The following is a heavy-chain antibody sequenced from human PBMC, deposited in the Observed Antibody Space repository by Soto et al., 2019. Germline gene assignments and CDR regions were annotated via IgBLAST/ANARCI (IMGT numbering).Heavy chain of an antibody. CDR2: IIAYNGNT. CDR3: ARDGKWLRVGYNWGGFDY. J-gene: IGHJ4*02. D-gene: IGHD1-1*01. CDR1: GYTFTSYG. V-gene: IGHV1-18*01. Sequence: ASVKVSCKASGYTFTSYGIIWVRKAPGQGLEWMGWIIAYNGNTNYAQKLQGIVTMTTDTSTSSAYMELRSLRSDDTAVYYCARDGKWLRVGYNWGGFDYWGQGALVAVSS.